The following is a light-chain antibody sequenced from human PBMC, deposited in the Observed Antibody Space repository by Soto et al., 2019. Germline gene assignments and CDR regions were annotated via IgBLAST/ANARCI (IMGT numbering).Light chain of an antibody. Sequence: QSALTQPASVSGSPGQSITISCTGTSSDVGGYNYVSWYQQHPGKAPKLMIYDVSNRPSGLSNRFSGSKSDNTASLTISGLQAEDEADYYCSSYTSSSIYYVFGTGTKLTVL. CDR3: SSYTSSSIYYV. CDR2: DVS. V-gene: IGLV2-14*01. CDR1: SSDVGGYNY. J-gene: IGLJ1*01.